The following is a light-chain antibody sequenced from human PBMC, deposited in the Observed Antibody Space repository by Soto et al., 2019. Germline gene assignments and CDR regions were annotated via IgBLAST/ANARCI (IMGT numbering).Light chain of an antibody. CDR2: KAS. CDR3: QHYNSYSEA. J-gene: IGKJ1*01. CDR1: QTISSW. Sequence: DIQMTQSPSTLSVSVGDRVTITCRASQTISSWLAWYQQKPGKAPKLLIYKASTLKSGVPSRLRGSGSGTELTITISSMQTDDFATYYCQHYNSYSEAFGQGTKVDIK. V-gene: IGKV1-5*03.